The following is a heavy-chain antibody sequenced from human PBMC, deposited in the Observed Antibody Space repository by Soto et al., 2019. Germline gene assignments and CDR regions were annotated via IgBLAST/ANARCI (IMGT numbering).Heavy chain of an antibody. V-gene: IGHV3-49*03. Sequence: GGSLRLSCTPSGFTLGDYGMSWFRQAPGKGLEWVGFIRSKANGGETQYAASVQGRFTISRDDSKNTLYLQMNSLKTEDTAVYYCTTDIVVVVAATQIDYWGQGTLVTVSS. CDR1: GFTLGDYG. CDR2: IRSKANGGET. D-gene: IGHD2-15*01. CDR3: TTDIVVVVAATQIDY. J-gene: IGHJ4*02.